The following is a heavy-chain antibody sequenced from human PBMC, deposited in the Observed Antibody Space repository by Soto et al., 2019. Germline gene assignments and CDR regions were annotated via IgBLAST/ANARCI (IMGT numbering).Heavy chain of an antibody. CDR3: ARTAPMDAGDKYYYDF. J-gene: IGHJ4*02. CDR1: GGTFSTFG. CDR2: IIPFFGTA. D-gene: IGHD3-16*01. Sequence: SVKVSCKTSGGTFSTFGISWVRQAPGQGLEWMGGIIPFFGTAEYSQKFEDRITLTADESTNTVYMDLRSLTSEDTAIYYCARTAPMDAGDKYYYDFWGQGALVTVSS. V-gene: IGHV1-69*13.